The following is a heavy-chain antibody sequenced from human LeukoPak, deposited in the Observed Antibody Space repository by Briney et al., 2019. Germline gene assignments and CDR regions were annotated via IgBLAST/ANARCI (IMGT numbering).Heavy chain of an antibody. D-gene: IGHD2-2*02. CDR2: INPNSGGT. CDR1: GYTFTGYY. V-gene: IGHV1-2*02. Sequence: GASVKVSCKASGYTFTGYYMHWVRQAPGQGLEWMGWINPNSGGTNYAQKFQGRVTMTRDTSISTAYMELSRLRSDDTAVYYCASDWGLCQLEYCSNTNCYMGAFDIWGQGTMVTVSS. CDR3: ASDWGLCQLEYCSNTNCYMGAFDI. J-gene: IGHJ3*02.